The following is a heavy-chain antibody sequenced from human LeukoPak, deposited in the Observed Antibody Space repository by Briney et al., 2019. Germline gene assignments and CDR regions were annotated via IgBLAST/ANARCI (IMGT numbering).Heavy chain of an antibody. J-gene: IGHJ4*02. D-gene: IGHD3-10*01. CDR2: ISYNGST. CDR1: GDSISNHY. V-gene: IGHV4-59*11. CDR3: ARDSYYGSASSHLDY. Sequence: SETLSLTCTVSGDSISNHYWSWIRQSPGMGLEWIGYISYNGSTSYNPSLRSRVTISGDTSKNHFSLKLSSVTTADTALYYCARDSYYGSASSHLDYWGQGTLVTVSS.